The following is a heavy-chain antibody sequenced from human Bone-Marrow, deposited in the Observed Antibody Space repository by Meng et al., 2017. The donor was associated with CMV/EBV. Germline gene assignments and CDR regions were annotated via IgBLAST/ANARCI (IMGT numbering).Heavy chain of an antibody. D-gene: IGHD6-6*01. J-gene: IGHJ6*04. V-gene: IGHV1-69*05. CDR2: IIPIFGTA. CDR3: ARSDSSSSYYYYGMDV. Sequence: SVKVSCKASGYTFTSYDINWVRQATGQGLEWMGGIIPIFGTANYAQKFQGRVTITTDESTSTAYMELSSLRSEDTAVYYCARSDSSSSYYYYGMDVWGEGTTVTVSS. CDR1: GYTFTSYD.